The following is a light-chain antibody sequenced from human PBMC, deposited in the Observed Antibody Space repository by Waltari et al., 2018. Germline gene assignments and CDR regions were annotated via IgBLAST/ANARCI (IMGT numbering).Light chain of an antibody. J-gene: IGLJ2*01. CDR3: QSYDTSLSVV. CDR2: GGN. V-gene: IGLV1-40*01. CDR1: GSNIGAGYD. Sequence: QSVLTQPPSVSGAPGQRVTISCTGTGSNIGAGYDTHWYQQLPGKAPRLLIYGGNTRALGVPGRFFGSQSGTSASLAIIGLQAEDEGDYYCQSYDTSLSVVFGGGTKLTVL.